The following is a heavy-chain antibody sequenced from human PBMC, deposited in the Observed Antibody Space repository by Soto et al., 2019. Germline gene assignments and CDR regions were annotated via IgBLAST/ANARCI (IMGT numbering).Heavy chain of an antibody. V-gene: IGHV3-23*01. D-gene: IGHD3-3*01. CDR3: AKDRDFWSGYYTDYYYYGMDV. J-gene: IGHJ6*02. CDR2: ISGSGGST. Sequence: GRSLRLSCAASGFTFSSYAMSWVRQAPGKGLEWVSAISGSGGSTYYADSVKGRFTISRDNSKNTLYLQMNSLRAEDTAVYYCAKDRDFWSGYYTDYYYYGMDVWGQGTTVTVSS. CDR1: GFTFSSYA.